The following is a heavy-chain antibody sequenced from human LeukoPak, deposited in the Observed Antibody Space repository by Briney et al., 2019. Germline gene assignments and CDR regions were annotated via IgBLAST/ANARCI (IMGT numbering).Heavy chain of an antibody. CDR1: GGSISSGDYY. D-gene: IGHD5-12*01. CDR3: ARGNGGYLEDS. Sequence: PSQTLSLTCTVSGGSISSGDYYWSWLRQPPGTDLEWIGYIYYSGSTYYNPSLKSRVTISVDTSKNQFSLKLSSVTAADTAVYYCARGNGGYLEDSWGQGTLVTVSS. CDR2: IYYSGST. V-gene: IGHV4-30-4*01. J-gene: IGHJ4*02.